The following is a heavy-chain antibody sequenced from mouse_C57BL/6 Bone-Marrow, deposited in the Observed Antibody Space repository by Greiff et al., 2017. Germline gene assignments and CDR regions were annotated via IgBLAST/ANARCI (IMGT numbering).Heavy chain of an antibody. D-gene: IGHD6-5*01. CDR1: GYSFTGYY. CDR2: INPSTGGT. CDR3: ARAYNAMDY. J-gene: IGHJ4*01. V-gene: IGHV1-42*01. Sequence: EVQLQQSGPELVKPGASVKISCKASGYSFTGYYMNWVKQSPEKSLEWIGEINPSTGGTTYNQKFKAKATLTVDKSSSTAYMQLKSLTSEDSAVYYCARAYNAMDYWGQGTSVTVSS.